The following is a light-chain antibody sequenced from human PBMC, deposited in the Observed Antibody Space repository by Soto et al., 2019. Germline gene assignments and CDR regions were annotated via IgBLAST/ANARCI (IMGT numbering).Light chain of an antibody. CDR1: QSVSSY. Sequence: EIVLTQSPGTLSLSPGERATLSCSASQSVSSYLAWYQQKPGQAPRLLIYDASSRATGIPDRFSGSGSGTDFTLTISRLEPEDFAVYYCQQYGSSPLITFGQGTRLEI. CDR3: QQYGSSPLIT. J-gene: IGKJ5*01. V-gene: IGKV3-20*01. CDR2: DAS.